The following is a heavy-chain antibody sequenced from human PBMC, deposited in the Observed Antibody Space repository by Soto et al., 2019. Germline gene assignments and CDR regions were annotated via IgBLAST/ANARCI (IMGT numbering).Heavy chain of an antibody. Sequence: ASVKVSCKASGYTFTSYYMHWVRQAPGQGLEWMGIINPSGGSTSYAQKFQGRVTMTRDTSTSTVYMVLNSLRSEDTAVYYCARVGITLVRGFIQIQAMDVWGQGTTVTVSS. CDR1: GYTFTSYY. J-gene: IGHJ6*02. D-gene: IGHD3-10*01. CDR3: ARVGITLVRGFIQIQAMDV. CDR2: INPSGGST. V-gene: IGHV1-46*01.